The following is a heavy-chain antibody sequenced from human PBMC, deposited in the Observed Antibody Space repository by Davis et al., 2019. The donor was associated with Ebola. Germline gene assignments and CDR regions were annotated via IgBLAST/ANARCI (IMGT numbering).Heavy chain of an antibody. CDR1: GFTFSSYD. D-gene: IGHD3-10*01. CDR3: ASAGFGEIYFDY. V-gene: IGHV3-13*01. CDR2: IGTVGDT. Sequence: GESLKISCAASGFTFSSYDMHWVRQATGKGLEWVSAIGTVGDTYYAGSVKGRFTIPREKAKNSLYLQMNSLRGEDTAVYYCASAGFGEIYFDYWDQGTLVTVSS. J-gene: IGHJ4*02.